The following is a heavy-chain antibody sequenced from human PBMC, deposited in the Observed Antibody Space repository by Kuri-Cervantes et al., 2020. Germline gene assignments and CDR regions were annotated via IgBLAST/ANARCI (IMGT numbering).Heavy chain of an antibody. V-gene: IGHV3-11*01. CDR1: GFTFSDYY. Sequence: GESLKISCAASGFTFSDYYMSWIRQAPGKGLEWVSYISSSGSTIYYADSVKGRFTISRDNAKNSLYLQMNSLRAEDTAVYYCARASGYDSVDYWGQGTLVTVSS. CDR2: ISSSGSTI. J-gene: IGHJ4*02. D-gene: IGHD5-12*01. CDR3: ARASGYDSVDY.